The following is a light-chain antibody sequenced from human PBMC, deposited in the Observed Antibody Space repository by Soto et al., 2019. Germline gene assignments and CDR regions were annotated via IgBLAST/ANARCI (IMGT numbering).Light chain of an antibody. V-gene: IGKV3-15*01. J-gene: IGKJ1*01. CDR1: QNISRS. CDR2: GAS. CDR3: QQYETFSGT. Sequence: EIVMTQSPVTLSVSPGERATLSCRASQNISRSLAWYQQKPGQGPSLLIYGASTRAGGVPARFSGSGSGTEFTLTISSLQPDDFATYYCQQYETFSGTFGPGTKVDTK.